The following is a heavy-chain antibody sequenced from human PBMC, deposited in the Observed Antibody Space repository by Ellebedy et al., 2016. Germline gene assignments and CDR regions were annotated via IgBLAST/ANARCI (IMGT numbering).Heavy chain of an antibody. CDR2: IYHRGST. V-gene: IGHV4-39*01. CDR1: GGSISSGSYF. J-gene: IGHJ6*04. D-gene: IGHD1-1*01. CDR3: ARHPSGTALDHVDV. Sequence: GSLRLSXTVSGGSISSGSYFWGWIRQPPGKGLEWIGNIYHRGSTYYNPSLKSRVTISVDTANNQFFLKLSSVTAADTAVYFCARHPSGTALDHVDVWGKGTTVTVSS.